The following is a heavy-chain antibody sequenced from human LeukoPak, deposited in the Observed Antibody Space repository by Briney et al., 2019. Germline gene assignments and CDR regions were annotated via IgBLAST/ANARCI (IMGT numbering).Heavy chain of an antibody. CDR3: AREGLRGVFDY. CDR1: GFTFSSYA. D-gene: IGHD4-17*01. Sequence: GGSLRLSCAASGFTFSSYAMSWVRQAPGKGLEWVSGISGSGDNTYYADSVKGRFTISRDNSKNTLYLQMNSLRAEDTAVYYCAREGLRGVFDYWGQGTLVTVSS. V-gene: IGHV3-23*01. CDR2: ISGSGDNT. J-gene: IGHJ4*02.